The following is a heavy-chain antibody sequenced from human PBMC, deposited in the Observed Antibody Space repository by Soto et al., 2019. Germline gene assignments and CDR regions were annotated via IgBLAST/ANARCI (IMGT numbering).Heavy chain of an antibody. CDR2: INPNTGDT. CDR3: ARGLGPDS. Sequence: QVQLVQSGAEVKKPGASVRVSCKASGYTFTAYYVEWVRQAPGQGLEGMGWINPNTGDTNYAQKFQGRVAMTRDTSITTAYMELSRLKSDDTAMYYCARGLGPDSWGQGTLVTVSS. J-gene: IGHJ4*02. V-gene: IGHV1-2*02. CDR1: GYTFTAYY. D-gene: IGHD2-21*01.